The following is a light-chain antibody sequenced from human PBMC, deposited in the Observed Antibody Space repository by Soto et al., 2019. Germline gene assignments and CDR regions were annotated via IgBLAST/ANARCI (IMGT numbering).Light chain of an antibody. V-gene: IGLV2-14*01. J-gene: IGLJ3*02. CDR2: EVS. Sequence: QSALTQPASVSGSPGQSITISCTGTSSDVGGYNYVSWYQQHPAKAPKLMIYEVSNRPSGVSHRFSGSKSGNTASLTISGLQAEDGADYYCFSYTTSSTLVFGGGTKLTFL. CDR3: FSYTTSSTLV. CDR1: SSDVGGYNY.